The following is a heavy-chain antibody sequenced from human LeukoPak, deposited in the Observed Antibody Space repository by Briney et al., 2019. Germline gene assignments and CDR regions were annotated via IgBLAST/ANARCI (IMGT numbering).Heavy chain of an antibody. CDR2: INHSGST. V-gene: IGHV4-34*01. Sequence: SETLSLTCAVYGGSFSGYYWSWIRQPPGKGLEWIGEINHSGSTNYNPSLKSRVTISVDTSKNQFSLKLSSVTAADTAVYYCARESSLPAYYYGSGSSHRGRDFDYWGQGTLVTVSS. J-gene: IGHJ4*02. CDR1: GGSFSGYY. D-gene: IGHD3-10*01. CDR3: ARESSLPAYYYGSGSSHRGRDFDY.